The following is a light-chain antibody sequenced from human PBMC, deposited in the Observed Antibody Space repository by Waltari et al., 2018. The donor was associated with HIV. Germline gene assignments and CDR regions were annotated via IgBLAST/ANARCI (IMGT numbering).Light chain of an antibody. J-gene: IGKJ4*01. Sequence: DIVMTQSPLFLAVSPGEPASISCRASQSLLRSDGHHHLDWYLQKPGQSPQLLMYSASNRASGVPDRFRGSGSGTDFTLHISRVEASDVGLYYCMQSLESITFGGGTKVEI. V-gene: IGKV2-28*01. CDR2: SAS. CDR3: MQSLESIT. CDR1: QSLLRSDGHHH.